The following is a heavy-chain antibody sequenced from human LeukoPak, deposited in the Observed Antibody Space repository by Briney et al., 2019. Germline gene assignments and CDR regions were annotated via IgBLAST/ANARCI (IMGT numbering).Heavy chain of an antibody. CDR1: GGSISSGWW. CDR2: IHHSGTT. CDR3: ARNGDYSMDY. Sequence: TLSLTCAVSGGSISSGWWWSWVRQSPGKGLEWIAEIHHSGTTHYNPSLKSRLSILVDKSKNQFSLKLTSMAAADTAVYYCARNGDYSMDYWGQGTLVTVSS. D-gene: IGHD2-15*01. V-gene: IGHV4-4*02. J-gene: IGHJ4*02.